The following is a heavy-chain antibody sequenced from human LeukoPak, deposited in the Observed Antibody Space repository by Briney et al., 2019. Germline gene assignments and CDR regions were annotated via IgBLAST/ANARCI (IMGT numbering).Heavy chain of an antibody. CDR2: FDPEDGET. CDR3: ATDQLRHYYYGMDV. Sequence: ASVKVSCKVSGYTLTELSMHWVRQAPGKGLEWMGGFDPEDGETIYAQKFQGRVTMTADTPTDTAYMELSSLRSEDTAVYYCATDQLRHYYYGMDVWGQGTTVTVSS. V-gene: IGHV1-24*01. J-gene: IGHJ6*02. D-gene: IGHD1-7*01. CDR1: GYTLTELS.